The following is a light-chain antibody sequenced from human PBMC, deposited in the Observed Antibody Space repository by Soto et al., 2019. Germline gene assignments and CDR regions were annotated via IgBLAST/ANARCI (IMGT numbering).Light chain of an antibody. J-gene: IGKJ5*01. Sequence: DIVFTHPPGTLSLSPGERATLSCRASQSVNSNYLAWHQQKPGQGPRLLVLGASSRATGIPDRFSGTGSGTDFTLTISRVEPEDFAVYYCQQYGSSLITFGQGTRLEIK. V-gene: IGKV3-20*01. CDR3: QQYGSSLIT. CDR2: GAS. CDR1: QSVNSNY.